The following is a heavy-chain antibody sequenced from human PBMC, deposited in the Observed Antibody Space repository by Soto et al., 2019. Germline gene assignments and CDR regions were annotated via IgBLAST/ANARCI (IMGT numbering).Heavy chain of an antibody. J-gene: IGHJ5*02. CDR1: GFTFSEYS. V-gene: IGHV3-64D*06. D-gene: IGHD3-9*01. CDR3: VKVSTFYDILTGYYSTNFFDP. Sequence: QTGGSLRLSCSASGFTFSEYSMHWVRQAPGKGLQYVSTISSDGDITYYADSVKGRFTISRDNSKNTLYLQMNSLRPEDTAVYYCVKVSTFYDILTGYYSTNFFDPWGQGTLVTSPQ. CDR2: ISSDGDIT.